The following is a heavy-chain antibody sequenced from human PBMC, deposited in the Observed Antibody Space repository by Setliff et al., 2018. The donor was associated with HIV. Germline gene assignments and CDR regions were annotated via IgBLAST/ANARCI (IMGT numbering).Heavy chain of an antibody. D-gene: IGHD3-16*01. J-gene: IGHJ4*02. CDR3: ATTQDGPGGNCFDS. Sequence: ASVKVSCKASEYTFTIYYIHWVRQALGQGFEWMGIINPRGGITTYSQNFQGRVTMTRDTSTSTIYMELSSLRSGDTAVYYCATTQDGPGGNCFDSWGQGTLVTVSS. CDR2: INPRGGIT. CDR1: EYTFTIYY. V-gene: IGHV1-46*01.